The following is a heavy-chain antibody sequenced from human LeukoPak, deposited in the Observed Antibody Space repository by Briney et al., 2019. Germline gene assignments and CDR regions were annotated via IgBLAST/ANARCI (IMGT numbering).Heavy chain of an antibody. CDR3: ARFPRYCSGGSCRLDPFDY. CDR1: GYTLTELS. J-gene: IGHJ4*02. V-gene: IGHV1-24*01. D-gene: IGHD2-15*01. Sequence: GASVKVSCKVSGYTLTELSMHWVRQAPGKGLEGRGGFDPEDGETIYAQKFQGRVTMTEDTSTDTAYMELSSLRSEDTAVYYCARFPRYCSGGSCRLDPFDYWGQGTLVTVSS. CDR2: FDPEDGET.